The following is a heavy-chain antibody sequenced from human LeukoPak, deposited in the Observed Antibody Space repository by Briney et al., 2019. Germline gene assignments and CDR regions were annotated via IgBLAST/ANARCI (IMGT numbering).Heavy chain of an antibody. CDR3: ARTHYYDFWSGYKSDAFDI. V-gene: IGHV1-46*01. D-gene: IGHD3-3*01. CDR2: INPSGGST. CDR1: GYTFTSYY. Sequence: ASVKVSCKASGYTFTSYYMHWVRQAPGQGLEWMGIINPSGGSTSYAQKFQGRVTMTRDTSTSTVYMELSSLRSEDTAVYYCARTHYYDFWSGYKSDAFDIWGQGTMVTVSS. J-gene: IGHJ3*02.